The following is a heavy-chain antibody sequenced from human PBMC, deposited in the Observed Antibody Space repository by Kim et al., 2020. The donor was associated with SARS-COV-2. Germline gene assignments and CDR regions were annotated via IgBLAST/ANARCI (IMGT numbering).Heavy chain of an antibody. J-gene: IGHJ4*02. Sequence: SETLSLTCTVSGGSISSGGYYWSWIRQHPGKGLEWIGYIYYSGSTYYNPSLKSRVTISVDTSKNQFSLKLSSVTAADTAVYYCARAPVIRITIFGVVIDYFDYWGQGNLVTVSS. CDR3: ARAPVIRITIFGVVIDYFDY. CDR1: GGSISSGGYY. CDR2: IYYSGST. V-gene: IGHV4-31*03. D-gene: IGHD3-3*01.